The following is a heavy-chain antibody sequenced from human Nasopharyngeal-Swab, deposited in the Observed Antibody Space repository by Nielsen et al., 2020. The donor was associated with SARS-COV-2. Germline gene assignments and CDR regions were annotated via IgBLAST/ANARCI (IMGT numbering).Heavy chain of an antibody. CDR2: INHSGST. Sequence: GSLRLSCAVYGGSFSGYYWSWIRQPPGKGLEWIGEINHSGSTNYNPSLKSRVTISVDTSKNQFSLKLSSVTAADTAVYYCARGKYRRAFEIWGQGTMVTVSS. J-gene: IGHJ3*02. CDR3: ARGKYRRAFEI. V-gene: IGHV4-34*01. CDR1: GGSFSGYY. D-gene: IGHD6-6*01.